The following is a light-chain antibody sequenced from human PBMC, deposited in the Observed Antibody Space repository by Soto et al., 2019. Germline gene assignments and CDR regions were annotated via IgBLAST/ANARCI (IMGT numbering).Light chain of an antibody. V-gene: IGLV3-21*02. CDR3: QVWDSSSEVV. Sequence: SYELTQPPSVSVAPGQTARITCGGNNIGGKSVQWYQQKAGQAPALVVYDDSDRPSGVPERFSGSNSGNTATLTITRVEAGDEAGYYCQVWDSSSEVVFGGGTKLTVL. CDR1: NIGGKS. J-gene: IGLJ2*01. CDR2: DDS.